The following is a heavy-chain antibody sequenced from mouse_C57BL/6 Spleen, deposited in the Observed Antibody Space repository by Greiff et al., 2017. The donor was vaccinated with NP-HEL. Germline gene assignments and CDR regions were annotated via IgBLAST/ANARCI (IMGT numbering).Heavy chain of an antibody. J-gene: IGHJ3*01. Sequence: EVKLMESGPGMVKPSQSLSLTCTVTGYSITSGYDWHWIRHFPGNKLEWMGYISYSGSTNYNPSLKSRISITHDTSKNHFFLKLNSVTTEDTATYYCARDSYDGYYGFAYWGQGTLVTVSA. D-gene: IGHD2-3*01. CDR2: ISYSGST. CDR1: GYSITSGYD. V-gene: IGHV3-1*01. CDR3: ARDSYDGYYGFAY.